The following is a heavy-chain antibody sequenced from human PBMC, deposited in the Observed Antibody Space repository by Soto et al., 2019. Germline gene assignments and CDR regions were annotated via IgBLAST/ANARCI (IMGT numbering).Heavy chain of an antibody. CDR2: IYYSGST. V-gene: IGHV4-30-4*01. J-gene: IGHJ5*02. D-gene: IGHD3-22*01. Sequence: QVQLQESGPGLVKPSQTLSLTCTVSGGSISSGDYYWSWIRQPPGKGLEWIGYIYYSGSTYYNPSLKSRVTISVDPSKNQFSLKLSSVTAADTAVYYCARSNYVIVVENNWFDPWGQGTLVTVSS. CDR1: GGSISSGDYY. CDR3: ARSNYVIVVENNWFDP.